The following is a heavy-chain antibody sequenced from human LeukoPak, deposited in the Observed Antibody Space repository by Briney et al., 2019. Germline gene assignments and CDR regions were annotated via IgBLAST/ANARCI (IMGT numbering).Heavy chain of an antibody. V-gene: IGHV7-4-1*01. D-gene: IGHD3-16*02. CDR1: GYTFTTYA. CDR2: INTNTGNP. CDR3: ARADDYVWGSYRFVYYGMDV. Sequence: ASVKVSCTASGYTFTTYAMNWVRQAPVQGLEWMGWINTNTGNPTYAQGFKGPFVFSLDNSVSPANLQICSLKAEETAVDYCARADDYVWGSYRFVYYGMDVWGQGTTVTVSS. J-gene: IGHJ6*02.